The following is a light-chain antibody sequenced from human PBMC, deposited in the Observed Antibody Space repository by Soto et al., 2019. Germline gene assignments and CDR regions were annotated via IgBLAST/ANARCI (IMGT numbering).Light chain of an antibody. V-gene: IGKV1-5*01. Sequence: DIQMTQSPSSLSASIGDRVTITCRASQYISSWLAWYQQKPGKAPKLLMFDTFSLESGVPSRFSGSRSVTEFTLTISSRQPDDYATYYCQQYNSYSPLTFGGGTKVEIK. CDR2: DTF. CDR3: QQYNSYSPLT. CDR1: QYISSW. J-gene: IGKJ4*01.